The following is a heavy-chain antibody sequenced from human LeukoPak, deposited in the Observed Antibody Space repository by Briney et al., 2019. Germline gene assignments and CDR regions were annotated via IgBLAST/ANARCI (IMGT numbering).Heavy chain of an antibody. V-gene: IGHV5-51*01. CDR1: GYSFTSYW. Sequence: GESLKISCKGSGYSFTSYWIGWVRQMPGKGLEWMGIIYPGDSDTRYSPSFQGQVTISADKSISTAYLQWSSLKASDTAMYYCVRLHSSSWTNYYYYYMDVWGKGTTVTVSS. J-gene: IGHJ6*03. CDR3: VRLHSSSWTNYYYYYMDV. CDR2: IYPGDSDT. D-gene: IGHD6-13*01.